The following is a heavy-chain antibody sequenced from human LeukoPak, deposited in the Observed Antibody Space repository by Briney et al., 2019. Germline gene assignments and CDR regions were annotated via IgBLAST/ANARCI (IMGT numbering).Heavy chain of an antibody. V-gene: IGHV3-21*01. CDR2: ISSSTSYI. Sequence: PGGSLRLSCAASGLTFSSYSMNWVRQAPGKGLEWVSSISSSTSYIYYADSVKGRFTVSRDNARNSLYLQMNSLRDEDTAVYYCARAITVTSLYYFYAMDVWGQGTTVTVSS. CDR1: GLTFSSYS. CDR3: ARAITVTSLYYFYAMDV. D-gene: IGHD4-11*01. J-gene: IGHJ6*02.